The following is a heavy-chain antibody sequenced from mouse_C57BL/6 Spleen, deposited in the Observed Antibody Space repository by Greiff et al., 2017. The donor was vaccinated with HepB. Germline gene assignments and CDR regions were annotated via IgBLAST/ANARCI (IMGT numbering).Heavy chain of an antibody. CDR3: ARGENYGY. CDR1: GYAFSSSW. J-gene: IGHJ3*01. CDR2: IYPGDGDT. V-gene: IGHV1-82*01. Sequence: QVQLQQSGPELVKPGASVKISCKASGYAFSSSWMNWVKQRPGKGLEWIGRIYPGDGDTNYNGKCKGKATLTADKSSSTAYMQLSSLTSEDSAVYFCARGENYGYWGQGTLVTVSA. D-gene: IGHD1-1*01.